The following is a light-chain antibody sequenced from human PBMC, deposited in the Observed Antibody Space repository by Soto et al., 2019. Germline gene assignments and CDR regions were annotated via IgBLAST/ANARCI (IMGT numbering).Light chain of an antibody. CDR1: QSVSSN. V-gene: IGKV3-15*01. J-gene: IGKJ1*01. Sequence: EIVMTQSPATLSVSPGERATLSCRASQSVSSNLAWYQQRPGQAPRLLIFDAAIRATGIPASFSGSGSGTEFTLTISSLQSEDFTVYYCQQYNNWPWTFGQGTEVDIK. CDR3: QQYNNWPWT. CDR2: DAA.